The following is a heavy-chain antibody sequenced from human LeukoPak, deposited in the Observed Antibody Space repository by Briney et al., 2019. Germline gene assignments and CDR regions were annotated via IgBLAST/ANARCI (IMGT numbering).Heavy chain of an antibody. V-gene: IGHV4-30-2*01. CDR2: IYHSGST. CDR1: GGSISSGGYS. D-gene: IGHD5-18*01. Sequence: PSETLSLTCAVSGGSISSGGYSWSWIRQPPGKGLEWIGYIYHSGSTYYNPSLKSRVTISVDTSKNQFSLKLSSVTAADTAVYYCARAAAMEKLFDYWGQGTLVTVSS. J-gene: IGHJ4*02. CDR3: ARAAAMEKLFDY.